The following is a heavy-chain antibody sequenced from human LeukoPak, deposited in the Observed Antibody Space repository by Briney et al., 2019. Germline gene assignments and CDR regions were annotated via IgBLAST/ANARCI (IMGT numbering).Heavy chain of an antibody. CDR3: ARGVLDY. J-gene: IGHJ4*02. V-gene: IGHV4-34*01. D-gene: IGHD6-6*01. CDR1: GGSFSDYY. CDR2: INHRGST. Sequence: SETLSLTCAVYGGSFSDYYWAWFRQPPGKGPEWIAAINHRGSTDYNPSLKSRVTISVDTSKKQFSLKLSSVTAADTAVYYCARGVLDYWGQGTLVTVSS.